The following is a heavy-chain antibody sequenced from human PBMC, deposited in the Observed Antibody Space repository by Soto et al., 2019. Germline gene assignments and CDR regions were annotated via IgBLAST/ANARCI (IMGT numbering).Heavy chain of an antibody. CDR1: GFTFSSYG. CDR3: ARDPGEQQPITHYYGMDV. J-gene: IGHJ6*02. CDR2: IWYDGSNK. D-gene: IGHD6-13*01. Sequence: QVQLVESGGGVVQPGRSRRLSCAASGFTFSSYGMHWVRQAPGKGLEWVAVIWYDGSNKYYADSVKGRFTISRDNSKNTLYLQMNSLRAEDTAVYYCARDPGEQQPITHYYGMDVWGQGTTVTVSS. V-gene: IGHV3-33*01.